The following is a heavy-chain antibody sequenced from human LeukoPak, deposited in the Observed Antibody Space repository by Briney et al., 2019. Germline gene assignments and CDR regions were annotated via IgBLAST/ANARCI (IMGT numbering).Heavy chain of an antibody. D-gene: IGHD3-22*01. CDR2: ISAYNGDT. CDR3: ARGGPYDSSGYEY. V-gene: IGHV1-18*01. J-gene: IGHJ4*02. CDR1: GYTFTSYG. Sequence: GASLKVSSKASGYTFTSYGISWGRQPPGQGLEGMGWISAYNGDTNYAQKLQGRVTMTTDTSTSTAYMELRSLRSDDTAVYYCARGGPYDSSGYEYWGQGTLVTVSS.